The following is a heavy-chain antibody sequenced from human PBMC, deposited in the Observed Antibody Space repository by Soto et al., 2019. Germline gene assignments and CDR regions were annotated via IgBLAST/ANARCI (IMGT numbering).Heavy chain of an antibody. D-gene: IGHD3-16*02. CDR3: EKIQIAEFGGVIAPDTTDY. J-gene: IGHJ4*02. Sequence: GGSLRLSCAASGFTFDDYAMHWVRRAPGKGLEWVSGISWNSGSIGYADSVKGRFTISRDNAKNSLYLQMNSLRAEDTALYYCEKIQIAEFGGVIAPDTTDYWGQGTLVPVSS. CDR2: ISWNSGSI. CDR1: GFTFDDYA. V-gene: IGHV3-9*01.